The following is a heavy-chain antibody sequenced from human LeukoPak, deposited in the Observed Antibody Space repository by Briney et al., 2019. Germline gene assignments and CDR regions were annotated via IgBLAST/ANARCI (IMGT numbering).Heavy chain of an antibody. CDR3: ARSAGCGGSCYHHYWFDP. D-gene: IGHD2-15*01. V-gene: IGHV1-18*04. J-gene: IGHJ5*02. CDR1: GYTFTSYY. CDR2: ISAYNGNT. Sequence: ASVKVSCKASGYTFTSYYMHWVRQAPGQGLEWMGWISAYNGNTNYAQKLQGRVTMTTDTSTSTAYMELRSLRSDDTAVYYCARSAGCGGSCYHHYWFDPWGQGTLVTVSS.